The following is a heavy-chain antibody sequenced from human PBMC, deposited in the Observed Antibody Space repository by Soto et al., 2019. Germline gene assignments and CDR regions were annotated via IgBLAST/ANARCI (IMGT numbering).Heavy chain of an antibody. Sequence: PSETLSLTCAVSGYSISSGYYWGWIRQPPGKGLEWIGSIYHSGSTHYNPSLKSRVTISVDTSKNQFSLKLSSVTAADTAVYYCARVTYYYGSGSYYNLFYFDYWGQGTLVTVSS. D-gene: IGHD3-10*01. CDR2: IYHSGST. J-gene: IGHJ4*02. CDR1: GYSISSGYY. V-gene: IGHV4-38-2*01. CDR3: ARVTYYYGSGSYYNLFYFDY.